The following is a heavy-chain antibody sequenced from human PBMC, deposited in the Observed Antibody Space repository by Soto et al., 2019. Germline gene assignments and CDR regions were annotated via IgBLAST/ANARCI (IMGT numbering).Heavy chain of an antibody. J-gene: IGHJ4*02. CDR3: AKVAGGTMVRGVPYYFDY. V-gene: IGHV3-23*01. Sequence: EVQLLESGGGLVQPGGSLRLSCAASGFTFSSYAMSWVRQAPGKGLEWVSAISGSGGSTYYADSVKGRFTISRDNSKNTLYLQMNGLRAEDTAVYYCAKVAGGTMVRGVPYYFDYWGQGTLVTVSS. D-gene: IGHD3-10*01. CDR1: GFTFSSYA. CDR2: ISGSGGST.